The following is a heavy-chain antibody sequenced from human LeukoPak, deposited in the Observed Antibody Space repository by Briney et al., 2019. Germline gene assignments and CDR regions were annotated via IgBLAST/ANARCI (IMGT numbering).Heavy chain of an antibody. CDR1: GYSISSSHW. J-gene: IGHJ4*02. V-gene: IGHV4-28*05. CDR2: IYYSGSI. D-gene: IGHD3-9*01. Sequence: KPSDTLSLTCAVSGYSISSSHWWGWIRQPPGKGLEWIGYIYYSGSIYYNPSLKSRVTMSVDTSKNQFSLKLSSVTAADTAVYYCARHNPSPDGILTYHFDHWGQGTLVSVSS. CDR3: ARHNPSPDGILTYHFDH.